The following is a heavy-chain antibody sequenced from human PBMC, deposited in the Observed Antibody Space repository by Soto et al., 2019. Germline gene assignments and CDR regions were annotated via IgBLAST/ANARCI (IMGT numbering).Heavy chain of an antibody. CDR1: GGSISSGGYY. V-gene: IGHV4-31*03. D-gene: IGHD3-3*01. CDR3: ARDLGERGDFWIFYYGDYYHYYMYV. CDR2: IYYSGST. J-gene: IGHJ6*03. Sequence: PSETLSLTCTVSGGSISSGGYYWSWIRQQPGKGLEWIGYIYYSGSTYYNPSLKSRVTISVDTSKNQFSLKLSSVTAADTAVYYCARDLGERGDFWIFYYGDYYHYYMYVCGQGTTVPVSS.